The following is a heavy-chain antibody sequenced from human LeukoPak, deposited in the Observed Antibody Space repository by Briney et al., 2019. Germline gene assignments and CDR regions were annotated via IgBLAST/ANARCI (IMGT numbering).Heavy chain of an antibody. CDR1: GFTFPNYW. CDR3: ARDRDDGGFEY. CDR2: INQDGRVK. V-gene: IGHV3-7*01. Sequence: PGGSLRLSCAASGFTFPNYWMSWVRQAPEKGLEWVANINQDGRVKQYVDSMKGRFTISRDNAKNSLCLQMNSLRAEDTAVYYCARDRDDGGFEYWGQGTLVTVSS. J-gene: IGHJ4*02. D-gene: IGHD4-23*01.